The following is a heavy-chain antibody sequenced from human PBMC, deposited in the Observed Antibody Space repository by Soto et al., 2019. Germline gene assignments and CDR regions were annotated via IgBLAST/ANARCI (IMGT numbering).Heavy chain of an antibody. Sequence: NPSETLSLTCAVYGGSFSGYYWSWIRQPPGKGLEWIGEINHSGSTNYNPSLKSRVTISVDTSKNQFSLKLSSVTAADTAVYYCARGWDPGSNSQPELNDYWGQGTLVTVSS. CDR3: ARGWDPGSNSQPELNDY. CDR1: GGSFSGYY. J-gene: IGHJ4*02. CDR2: INHSGST. D-gene: IGHD1-1*01. V-gene: IGHV4-34*01.